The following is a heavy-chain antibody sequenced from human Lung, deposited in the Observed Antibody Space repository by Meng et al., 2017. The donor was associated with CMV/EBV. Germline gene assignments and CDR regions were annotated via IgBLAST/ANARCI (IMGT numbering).Heavy chain of an antibody. CDR3: EKDISGYNWRSVYFDY. Sequence: GEXXKISCAASRFTFSNYDMHWVRQAPGKGLEWVSFIRYDGSNKYYADSVKGRFPISRDNSKKTLWLQVNSLRAEDTAVYYCEKDISGYNWRSVYFDYWGQGTXVTVSS. D-gene: IGHD1-20*01. CDR2: IRYDGSNK. J-gene: IGHJ4*02. CDR1: RFTFSNYD. V-gene: IGHV3-30*02.